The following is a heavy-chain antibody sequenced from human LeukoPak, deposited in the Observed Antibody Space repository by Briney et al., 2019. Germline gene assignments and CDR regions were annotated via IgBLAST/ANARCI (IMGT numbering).Heavy chain of an antibody. CDR1: GYTLSLYN. D-gene: IGHD6-13*01. CDR3: ASLAAAGN. J-gene: IGHJ4*02. V-gene: IGHV3-21*01. CDR2: ISSSSSYI. Sequence: GGSVRLSCAASGYTLSLYNMKWVREAPGRGLEWVSYISSSSSYIYYADSVKGQFTISRDNAKNSLYLQMNSLRAEDTAVYYCASLAAAGNWGQGTLVTVSS.